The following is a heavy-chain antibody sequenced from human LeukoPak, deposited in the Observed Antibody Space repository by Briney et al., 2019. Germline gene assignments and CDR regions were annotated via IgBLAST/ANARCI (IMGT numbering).Heavy chain of an antibody. CDR2: ISYDGSDK. CDR3: ARASPPYYDFWSSYYPPFDS. D-gene: IGHD3-3*01. Sequence: PGRSLRLSCAASGFTFSSYSMNWVRQAPGKGLEWVAGISYDGSDKSYVDTVKVRFTISRDNSKNTLYLQMNSLRAEDAAVYYCARASPPYYDFWSSYYPPFDSWGQGTLVTVSS. CDR1: GFTFSSYS. J-gene: IGHJ5*01. V-gene: IGHV3-30*03.